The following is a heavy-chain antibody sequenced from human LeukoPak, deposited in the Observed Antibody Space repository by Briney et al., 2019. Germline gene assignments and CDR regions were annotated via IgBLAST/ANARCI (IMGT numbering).Heavy chain of an antibody. CDR1: GFTFSNYW. V-gene: IGHV3-74*01. CDR3: TSYSSSWSSFSLGMDV. CDR2: INNDGTGT. Sequence: GGSLRLSCAASGFTFSNYWMHWVRQAPGKGLVWVSRINNDGTGTSYADSVKGRFTISRDNAKNTLYLQMNSLKTEDTAVYYCTSYSSSWSSFSLGMDVWGQGTTVTVSS. D-gene: IGHD6-13*01. J-gene: IGHJ6*02.